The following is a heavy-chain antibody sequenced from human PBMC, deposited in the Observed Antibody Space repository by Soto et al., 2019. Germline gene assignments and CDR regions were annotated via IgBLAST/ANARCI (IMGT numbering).Heavy chain of an antibody. CDR2: IIGSGGST. CDR3: ANFPYQRCSGGSCYSGTFYYGMDV. CDR1: GFTFSSYA. Sequence: GGSLRLSCAASGFTFSSYAMSWVRQAPGKGLEWVSAIIGSGGSTSYADSVKGRFTISRDNSKNTLYLQMNSLRAEDTAVYYCANFPYQRCSGGSCYSGTFYYGMDVWGPGTTVTVSS. J-gene: IGHJ6*02. V-gene: IGHV3-23*01. D-gene: IGHD2-15*01.